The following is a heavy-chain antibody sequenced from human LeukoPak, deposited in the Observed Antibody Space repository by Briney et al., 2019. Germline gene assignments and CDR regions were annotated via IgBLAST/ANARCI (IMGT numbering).Heavy chain of an antibody. CDR1: GFTFSAYW. D-gene: IGHD3-9*01. V-gene: IGHV3-7*01. J-gene: IGHJ3*02. CDR2: IKQDGREK. CDR3: ARDPLYFDILSGYLGGDDFDI. Sequence: GGSLRLSCAASGFTFSAYWMSWVRQAPGKELEWVANIKQDGREKYYVDSVKGRFTISRDNAKNSVSLQMNSLRAEDTAVYYCARDPLYFDILSGYLGGDDFDIWGEGTMVTVSS.